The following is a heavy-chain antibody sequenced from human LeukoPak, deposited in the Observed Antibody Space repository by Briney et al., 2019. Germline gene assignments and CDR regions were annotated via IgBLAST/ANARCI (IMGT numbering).Heavy chain of an antibody. CDR2: IYWNDDR. J-gene: IGHJ4*02. Sequence: SGPTLVEPTQTLTLTCAFSGFSLSTSGVGVGWIRQPPGKALEWLALIYWNDDRRYSPSLKSRLTITKDTSKNQGFLTMTNMDPVDTATYYCAHRPNIAPYFNYWGQGTLVTVSS. D-gene: IGHD6-13*01. V-gene: IGHV2-5*01. CDR1: GFSLSTSGVG. CDR3: AHRPNIAPYFNY.